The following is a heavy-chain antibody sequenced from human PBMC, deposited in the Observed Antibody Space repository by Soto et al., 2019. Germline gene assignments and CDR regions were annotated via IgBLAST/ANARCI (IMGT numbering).Heavy chain of an antibody. D-gene: IGHD6-19*01. Sequence: PSETLSLTCAVSGGSISSGGYSWSWIRQPPGKGLEWIGYIYHSGSTYYNPSLKSRVTISVDTSKNQFSLKLSSVTAADTAVYYCARVGGHSSGSGRSRYYYGMDVWGQGTTVTVSS. CDR3: ARVGGHSSGSGRSRYYYGMDV. CDR2: IYHSGST. CDR1: GGSISSGGYS. J-gene: IGHJ6*02. V-gene: IGHV4-30-2*01.